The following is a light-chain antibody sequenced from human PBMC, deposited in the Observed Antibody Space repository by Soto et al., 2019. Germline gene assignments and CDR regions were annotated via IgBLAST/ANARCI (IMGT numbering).Light chain of an antibody. CDR3: QSYDSSLSNSVV. CDR1: SSNIGAGYD. J-gene: IGLJ2*01. V-gene: IGLV1-40*01. CDR2: GNS. Sequence: QAVVTQPPSVSGAPGQRVTISCTGSSSNIGAGYDVHWYRQLPGTATQLLIHGNSNRPSGVPDRFSGSKSGPSASLAITGLQAEDEADYYCQSYDSSLSNSVVFGGGTKLTVL.